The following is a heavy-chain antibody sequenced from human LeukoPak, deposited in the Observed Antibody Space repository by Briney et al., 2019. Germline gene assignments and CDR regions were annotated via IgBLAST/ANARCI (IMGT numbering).Heavy chain of an antibody. CDR1: GFIFSSYA. V-gene: IGHV3-23*01. J-gene: IGHJ4*02. Sequence: GGSLRLSCAASGFIFSSYAMSWVRQAPGKGLEWVSGISGSGGSTYYADSVKGRFTISRDNAKNSLYLQMNSLRAEDTAVYYCARDTGWLDYWGQGTLVTVSS. CDR2: ISGSGGST. D-gene: IGHD5-18*01. CDR3: ARDTGWLDY.